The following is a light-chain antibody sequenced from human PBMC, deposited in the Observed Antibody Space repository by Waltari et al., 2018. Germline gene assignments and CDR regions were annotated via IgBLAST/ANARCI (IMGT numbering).Light chain of an antibody. J-gene: IGKJ4*01. V-gene: IGKV4-1*01. Sequence: DIVMTQSPDSLPVSLGERATINCKSSQNLLSSSNNINYLAWFQQKPGKPPQALFYGASTRESGVPDRFSGSGSGTDFTLTISSLQADDVAVYYCQQYYSSPLTFGGGTKVEIK. CDR3: QQYYSSPLT. CDR2: GAS. CDR1: QNLLSSSNNINY.